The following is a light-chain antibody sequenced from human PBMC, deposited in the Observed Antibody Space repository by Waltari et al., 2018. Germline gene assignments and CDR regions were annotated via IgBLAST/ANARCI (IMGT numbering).Light chain of an antibody. Sequence: EIVMTQSPATLSLSPGERASQSVSSSLAWYHQKPGQAPRLLIYGASSRATGIPDRFSGSGSGTEFTLTISSLLPEDFATYYCQQSYSIFWTFGQGTKVEIK. J-gene: IGKJ1*01. CDR3: QQSYSIFWT. V-gene: IGKV3-15*01. CDR1: QSVSSS. CDR2: GAS.